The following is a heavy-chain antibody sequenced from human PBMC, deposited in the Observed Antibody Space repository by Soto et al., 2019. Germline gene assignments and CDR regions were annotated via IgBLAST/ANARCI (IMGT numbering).Heavy chain of an antibody. V-gene: IGHV1-8*01. CDR2: MNPDSGNT. Sequence: ASVKVSCKASGYTFTSYDINWVRQATGQGLEWMGWMNPDSGNTGYAQKFQGRVSMTRDTSISTAFMELNSLRPDDTAVYYCARGPYYDSSGYHVAVDYWGQGILVTV. J-gene: IGHJ4*02. CDR1: GYTFTSYD. D-gene: IGHD3-22*01. CDR3: ARGPYYDSSGYHVAVDY.